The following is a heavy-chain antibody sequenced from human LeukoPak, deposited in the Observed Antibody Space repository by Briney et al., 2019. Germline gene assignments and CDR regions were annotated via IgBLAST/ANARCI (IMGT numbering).Heavy chain of an antibody. CDR2: ISYDGSNK. V-gene: IGHV3-30*18. D-gene: IGHD6-13*01. J-gene: IGHJ4*02. Sequence: GGSLRLSCAASGFTFSSYGMHWVRQAPGKGLEWVAVISYDGSNKYYADSVKGRFTISRDNSKNTLYLQMNSLRAEDTAVYYCAKDYGSSWFDYWGQGTLVTVSS. CDR3: AKDYGSSWFDY. CDR1: GFTFSSYG.